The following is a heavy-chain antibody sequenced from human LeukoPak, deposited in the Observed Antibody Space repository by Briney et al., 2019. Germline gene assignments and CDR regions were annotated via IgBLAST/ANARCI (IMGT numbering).Heavy chain of an antibody. CDR1: GYSISSGYY. Sequence: SETLSLTCTVSGYSISSGYYWGWIRQPPGKGLEWIGSIYHSGSTYYDPSLQSRVTISVDTSKNQFSLKLSSVTAADTAVYYCARTYYGDNWFDPWGQGTLVTVSS. CDR3: ARTYYGDNWFDP. J-gene: IGHJ5*02. CDR2: IYHSGST. V-gene: IGHV4-38-2*02. D-gene: IGHD3-10*01.